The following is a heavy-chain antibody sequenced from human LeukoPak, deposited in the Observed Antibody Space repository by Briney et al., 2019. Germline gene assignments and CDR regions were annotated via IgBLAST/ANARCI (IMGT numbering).Heavy chain of an antibody. CDR3: TRSVVVTAIPGY. CDR1: GFTFSSYS. D-gene: IGHD2-21*02. J-gene: IGHJ4*02. V-gene: IGHV3-48*02. Sequence: GGSLRLSCAASGFTFSSYSMSWVRQAPGKGLEWISYISGSSGSIFYADSVKGRFTISRDIAQNSLYLQMNNLRDEDTAVYYCTRSVVVTAIPGYWGQGTLVTVSS. CDR2: ISGSSGSI.